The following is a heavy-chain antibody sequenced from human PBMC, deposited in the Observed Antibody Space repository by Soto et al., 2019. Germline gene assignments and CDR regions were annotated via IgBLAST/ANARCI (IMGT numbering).Heavy chain of an antibody. Sequence: QVQLVQSGAEVKKPGASVRVSCKASGYTFTGYYMHWVRQAPGQGLEWMGWINPNSGGTNYAQKFQGRVTMTRDTPISTAYMELRRLRSDDTAVYYWARDQALRGGGFDYWGQGTLVTVSS. CDR1: GYTFTGYY. CDR3: ARDQALRGGGFDY. J-gene: IGHJ4*02. V-gene: IGHV1-2*02. D-gene: IGHD3-10*01. CDR2: INPNSGGT.